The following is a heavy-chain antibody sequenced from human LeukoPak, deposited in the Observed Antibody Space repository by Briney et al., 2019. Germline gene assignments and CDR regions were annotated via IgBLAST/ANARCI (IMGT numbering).Heavy chain of an antibody. D-gene: IGHD3-10*01. CDR2: FDPEDGET. CDR1: GYTLTELS. Sequence: ASVKVSCKVSGYTLTELSMHWVRQAPGKGLEWMGGFDPEDGETIYAQKFQGRVTMTEDTSTDTAYMELSSPRSEDTAVYYCATEMYYYGSGRRQYWGQGTLVTVSS. J-gene: IGHJ4*02. CDR3: ATEMYYYGSGRRQY. V-gene: IGHV1-24*01.